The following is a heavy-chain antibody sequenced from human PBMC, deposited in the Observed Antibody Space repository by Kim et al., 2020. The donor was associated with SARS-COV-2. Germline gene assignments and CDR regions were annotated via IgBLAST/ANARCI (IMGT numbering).Heavy chain of an antibody. V-gene: IGHV3-7*01. CDR3: ARDRSSGLLWFGDRGWWFDP. CDR1: GFTFSSYW. D-gene: IGHD3-10*01. J-gene: IGHJ5*02. CDR2: IKQDGSEK. Sequence: GGSLRLSCAASGFTFSSYWMSWVRQAPGKGLEWVANIKQDGSEKYYVDSVKGRFTISRDNAKNSLYLQMNSLRAEDTAVYYCARDRSSGLLWFGDRGWWFDPWGQGTLVTVSS.